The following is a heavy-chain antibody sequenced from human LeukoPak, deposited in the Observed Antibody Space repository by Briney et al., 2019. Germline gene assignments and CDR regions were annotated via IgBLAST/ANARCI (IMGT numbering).Heavy chain of an antibody. V-gene: IGHV1-24*01. Sequence: ASVKVSCKVSGYTLTELSMHWVRQAPGKGLEWMGGFDPEDGETIYAQKFQGRVTMTEDTSTDTAYMELSSLRSDDTAVYYCAREALRYGRFDYWGQGTLVTVSS. CDR2: FDPEDGET. CDR3: AREALRYGRFDY. CDR1: GYTLTELS. J-gene: IGHJ4*02. D-gene: IGHD3-10*01.